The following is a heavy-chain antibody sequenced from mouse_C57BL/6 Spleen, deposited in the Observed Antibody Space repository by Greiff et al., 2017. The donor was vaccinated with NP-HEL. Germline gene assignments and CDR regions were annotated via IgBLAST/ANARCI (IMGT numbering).Heavy chain of an antibody. CDR1: GYTFTSYG. CDR3: ARDYAY. V-gene: IGHV1-81*01. Sequence: VQLVESGAELARPGASVKLSCKASGYTFTSYGISWVKQRTGQGLEWIGEIYPRSGNTYYNEKFKGKATLTADKSSSTAYMELRSLTSEDSAVYFCARDYAYWGQGTLVTVSA. D-gene: IGHD2-4*01. J-gene: IGHJ3*01. CDR2: IYPRSGNT.